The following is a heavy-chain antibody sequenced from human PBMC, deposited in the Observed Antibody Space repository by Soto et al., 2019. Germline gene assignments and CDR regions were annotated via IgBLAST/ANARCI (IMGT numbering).Heavy chain of an antibody. Sequence: QITLKESGPTLVKPTQTLTLTCTFSGFSLSTSGVGVGWIRQPPGKALEWLALIYWDDDKRYSPSLKSRLTITKDTSKNQVVRTMTNMDPVDTATYYCAHSGVTFGGALEYYFDYWGQGTLVTVSS. D-gene: IGHD3-16*01. J-gene: IGHJ4*02. CDR2: IYWDDDK. CDR1: GFSLSTSGVG. V-gene: IGHV2-5*02. CDR3: AHSGVTFGGALEYYFDY.